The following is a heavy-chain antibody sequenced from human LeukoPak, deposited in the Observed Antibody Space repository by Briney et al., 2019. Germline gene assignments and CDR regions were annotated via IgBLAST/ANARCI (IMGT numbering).Heavy chain of an antibody. V-gene: IGHV3-33*08. J-gene: IGHJ6*02. CDR1: GFTFSSYG. D-gene: IGHD1-1*01. CDR3: ARGGLDRNYYYYYGMDV. Sequence: GGSLRLSCAASGFTFSSYGMHWVRQAPGKGLEWVAVIWYDGSNKYYADSVKGRFTISRDNSKNTLYLQMNSLRAEDTAVYYCARGGLDRNYYYYYGMDVWGQGTTVTVSS. CDR2: IWYDGSNK.